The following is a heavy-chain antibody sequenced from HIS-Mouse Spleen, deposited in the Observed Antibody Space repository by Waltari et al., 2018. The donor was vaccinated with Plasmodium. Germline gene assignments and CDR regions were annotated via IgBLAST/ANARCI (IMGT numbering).Heavy chain of an antibody. CDR2: IYSGCST. D-gene: IGHD6-6*01. CDR3: ARGMKSSSSAFDI. Sequence: EVQLVESGGGLIQPGGSLRLSCADSGFTVSSNYMRWVRKAPGKGLEWVSVIYSGCSTYYADSVKGRFTISRDNSKNTLYLQMNSLRAEDTAVYYCARGMKSSSSAFDIWGQGTMVTVSS. CDR1: GFTVSSNY. V-gene: IGHV3-53*01. J-gene: IGHJ3*02.